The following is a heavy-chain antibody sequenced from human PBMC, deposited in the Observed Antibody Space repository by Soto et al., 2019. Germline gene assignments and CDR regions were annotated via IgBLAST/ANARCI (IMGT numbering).Heavy chain of an antibody. V-gene: IGHV3-48*02. Sequence: GGSLRLSCAASGFTFSSYSMNWVRQAPGKGLEWVSYISSSSSTIYYADSVKGRFTISRDNAKNSLYLQMNSLRDEDTAVYYCASLLTSCSGGSCWVDHVTWGQGTLVTVSS. CDR2: ISSSSSTI. CDR3: ASLLTSCSGGSCWVDHVT. J-gene: IGHJ5*02. CDR1: GFTFSSYS. D-gene: IGHD2-15*01.